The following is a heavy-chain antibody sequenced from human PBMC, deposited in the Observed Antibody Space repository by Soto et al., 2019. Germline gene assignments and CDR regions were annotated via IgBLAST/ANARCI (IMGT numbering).Heavy chain of an antibody. Sequence: QVQLVQSGAEVRKPGSSVTVSCKASGGTFSNYAISWVRQAPGQGLGWMGGIIPIVGTGSYAQKFQGRVTITADETTTTAYMELSSLRFEDTDVDYCARVVILVPSASTHYYYHVDVWGPGTTVTVSS. CDR1: GGTFSNYA. J-gene: IGHJ6*02. CDR2: IIPIVGTG. V-gene: IGHV1-69*01. D-gene: IGHD2-2*01. CDR3: ARVVILVPSASTHYYYHVDV.